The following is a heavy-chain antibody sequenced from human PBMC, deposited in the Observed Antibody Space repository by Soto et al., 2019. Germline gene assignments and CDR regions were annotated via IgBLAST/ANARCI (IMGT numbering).Heavy chain of an antibody. CDR2: ISSSSSYI. Sequence: GGSLRLSCAASGFTFSSYSMNWVRQAPGKGLEWVSSISSSSSYIYYADSVKGRFTISRDNAKNSLYLQMNSLRAEDTAVYYCAREADVYSGSYYYFDYWGQGTLVPVSS. CDR3: AREADVYSGSYYYFDY. D-gene: IGHD1-26*01. CDR1: GFTFSSYS. V-gene: IGHV3-21*01. J-gene: IGHJ4*02.